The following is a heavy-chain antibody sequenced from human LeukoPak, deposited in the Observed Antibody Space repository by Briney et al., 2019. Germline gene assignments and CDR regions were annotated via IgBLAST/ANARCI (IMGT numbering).Heavy chain of an antibody. Sequence: GGSLRLSCAASGFTFGYYDMSWVRQAPGKGLEWVSIISSSDDSTYYADSVTGRFTISTDRARNTLYLLMNSLRAEDTALYYCAKGSGRGSSSALDYWGQGTLVTVSS. J-gene: IGHJ4*01. V-gene: IGHV3-23*01. CDR3: AKGSGRGSSSALDY. CDR1: GFTFGYYD. CDR2: ISSSDDST. D-gene: IGHD5-18*01.